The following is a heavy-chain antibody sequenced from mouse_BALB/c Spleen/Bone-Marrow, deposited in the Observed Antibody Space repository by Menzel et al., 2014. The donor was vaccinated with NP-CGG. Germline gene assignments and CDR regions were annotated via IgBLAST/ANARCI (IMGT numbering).Heavy chain of an antibody. CDR3: ALNWDSAY. CDR1: GFTFSSYG. CDR2: INNGCTYT. D-gene: IGHD4-1*02. J-gene: IGHJ3*01. Sequence: EVHLVESGGELVKPGGSLKLSCAASGFTFSSYGMSWVRQTPDKSLEWVANINNGCTYTYYPDSVKGRFTISRDNAKNTLYLQMSSLKSEDTAMYYGALNWDSAYWGQGTLVTVSA. V-gene: IGHV5-6*01.